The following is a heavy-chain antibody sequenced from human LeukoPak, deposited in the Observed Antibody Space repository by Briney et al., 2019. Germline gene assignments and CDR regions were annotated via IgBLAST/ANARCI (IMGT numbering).Heavy chain of an antibody. V-gene: IGHV3-7*01. CDR1: GFIFSSYG. D-gene: IGHD3-10*01. CDR3: ARVASGSYNWFDP. CDR2: IRGDESRK. Sequence: TGGSLRLSCAASGFIFSSYGVHWVRQAPGKGLEWVANIRGDESRKYYLDSVTGRFTISRDNAKNSLYLQMNSLRAEDTAVYYCARVASGSYNWFDPWGQGSLVTVSA. J-gene: IGHJ5*02.